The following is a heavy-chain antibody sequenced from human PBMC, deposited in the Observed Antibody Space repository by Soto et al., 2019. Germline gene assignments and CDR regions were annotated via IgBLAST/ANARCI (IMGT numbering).Heavy chain of an antibody. CDR1: GFTFSSYG. D-gene: IGHD2-21*01. J-gene: IGHJ4*02. CDR2: ISYDGSNK. V-gene: IGHV3-30*03. Sequence: PGGSLRLSCAASGFTFSSYGMHWVRQAPGKGLEWVAVISYDGSNKYYADSVKGRFTISRDNSKNTLYLQMNSLRAEATAVYSCARDSDIFHLPHWSHLDYWAQGSLVTVSA. CDR3: ARDSDIFHLPHWSHLDY.